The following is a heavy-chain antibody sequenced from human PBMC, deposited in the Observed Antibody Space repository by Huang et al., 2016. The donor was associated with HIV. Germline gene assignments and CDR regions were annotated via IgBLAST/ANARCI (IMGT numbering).Heavy chain of an antibody. D-gene: IGHD3-10*01. CDR3: ARQGLWLPPTDPFDY. CDR2: IYPGDSET. V-gene: IGHV5-51*01. J-gene: IGHJ4*02. CDR1: GYHFDSYW. Sequence: EVHLVQSGAEVKEPGESLKISCQASGYHFDSYWIGWVRQMPGKGLEWMVVIYPGDSETRYDPSFQGQVTISADQSINTAYLQWSSLKASDTAIYFCARQGLWLPPTDPFDYWGQGTPVTVSA.